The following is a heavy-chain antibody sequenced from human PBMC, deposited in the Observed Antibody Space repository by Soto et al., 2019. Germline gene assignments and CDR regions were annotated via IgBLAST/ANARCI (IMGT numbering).Heavy chain of an antibody. CDR1: GGIFSTYA. Sequence: QVQLVQSGAEVKKPGSSVKVSCKASGGIFSTYAISWLRQAPGQGLEWMGGIIPIFGTPTYAQRFQGRVTITADESTTTSDMELSRLKSEDTAVYYCARDRDDYGSGNYYNRIDFWGQGTLVTVSS. J-gene: IGHJ4*02. V-gene: IGHV1-69*01. D-gene: IGHD3-10*01. CDR3: ARDRDDYGSGNYYNRIDF. CDR2: IIPIFGTP.